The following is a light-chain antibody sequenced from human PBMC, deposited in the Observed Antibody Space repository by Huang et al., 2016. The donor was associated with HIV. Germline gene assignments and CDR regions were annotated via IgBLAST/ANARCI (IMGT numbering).Light chain of an antibody. J-gene: IGKJ3*01. CDR3: QKYDIAPHT. V-gene: IGKV1-27*01. CDR2: SAS. Sequence: DIRMTQTPSSLSASVGDRVTITCRASQGVGNSLAWYQQQPGQVPKLLIYSASYLQPGVPARVSGSGSGTVFTLTIDSLQSDDFATYYCQKYDIAPHTFGPGTKVDMK. CDR1: QGVGNS.